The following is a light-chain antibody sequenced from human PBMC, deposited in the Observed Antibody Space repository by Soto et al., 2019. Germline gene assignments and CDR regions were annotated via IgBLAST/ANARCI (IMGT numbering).Light chain of an antibody. J-gene: IGLJ7*01. Sequence: QSALTQPASVSGSPGQSITISCTGTSSDVGSHNLVSWYQQHPGQAPKLMIYAVSKRPLGVSARFSASKSGNTASLTISGLHAEDEADYYCGSYGGSRAVFGGGTQMTVL. V-gene: IGLV2-23*02. CDR1: SSDVGSHNL. CDR3: GSYGGSRAV. CDR2: AVS.